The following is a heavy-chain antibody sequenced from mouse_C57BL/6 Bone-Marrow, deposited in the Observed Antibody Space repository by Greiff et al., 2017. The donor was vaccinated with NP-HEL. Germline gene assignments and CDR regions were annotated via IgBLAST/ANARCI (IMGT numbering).Heavy chain of an antibody. D-gene: IGHD2-4*01. CDR1: GYTFTSYG. V-gene: IGHV1-81*01. CDR2: IYPRSGNT. Sequence: QVHVKQSGAELARPGASVKLSCKASGYTFTSYGISWVKQRTGQGLEWIGEIYPRSGNTYYNEKFKGKATLTADKSSSTAYMELRSLTSEDSAVYFCARWVYDYYFYFDYWGQGTTLTVSS. J-gene: IGHJ2*01. CDR3: ARWVYDYYFYFDY.